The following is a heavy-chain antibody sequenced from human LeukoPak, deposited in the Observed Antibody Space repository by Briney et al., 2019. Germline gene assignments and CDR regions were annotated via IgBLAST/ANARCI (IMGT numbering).Heavy chain of an antibody. D-gene: IGHD3-22*01. Sequence: SETLSLTCTVSGGSISSYYWSWIRQPPGKGLEWIGYIYYSGNTNYSPSLKSRVTISIDTSKKQFSLKLSSVTAADTAVYYCARVHDSSTYYFSGAFDIWGPGTMVTVSS. J-gene: IGHJ3*02. CDR2: IYYSGNT. V-gene: IGHV4-59*01. CDR3: ARVHDSSTYYFSGAFDI. CDR1: GGSISSYY.